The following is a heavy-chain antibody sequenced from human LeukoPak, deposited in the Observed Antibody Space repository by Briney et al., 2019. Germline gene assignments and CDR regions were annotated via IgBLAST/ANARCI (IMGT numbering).Heavy chain of an antibody. CDR3: AKPPRITIFGENYMDV. V-gene: IGHV3-30-3*02. J-gene: IGHJ6*03. CDR2: ISYDGSNK. Sequence: GGSLRLSCAASGFTFSSYAMYWVRQAPGKGLEWVAVISYDGSNKYYADSVKGRFTISRDNSKNTLYLQMNSLRAEDTAVYYCAKPPRITIFGENYMDVWGKGTTVTVSS. D-gene: IGHD3-3*01. CDR1: GFTFSSYA.